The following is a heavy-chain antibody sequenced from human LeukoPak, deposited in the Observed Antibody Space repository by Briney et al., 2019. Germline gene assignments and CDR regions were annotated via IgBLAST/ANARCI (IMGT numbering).Heavy chain of an antibody. J-gene: IGHJ4*02. Sequence: GRSLRLSCAASGFTFDDYAMHWVWQAPGKGLEWVSGISWNSGSIGYADSVKGRFTISRDNAKNSLYLQMNSLRAEDTALYYCAKLGYWGQGTLVTVSS. CDR2: ISWNSGSI. V-gene: IGHV3-9*01. CDR3: AKLGY. CDR1: GFTFDDYA.